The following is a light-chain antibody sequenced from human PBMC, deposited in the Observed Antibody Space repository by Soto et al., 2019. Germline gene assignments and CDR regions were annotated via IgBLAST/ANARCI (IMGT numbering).Light chain of an antibody. CDR1: SGSVSTSYY. Sequence: QTVVTQEPSFSVSPGGTVTLTCGLSSGSVSTSYYPSWYQQTPGQTPRTLIYNTNTRSSGVPDRFSGSILGNKAALTSTGAQADDESDYYCVLYMGSGISMFGGGTKLTVL. CDR3: VLYMGSGISM. V-gene: IGLV8-61*01. J-gene: IGLJ3*02. CDR2: NTN.